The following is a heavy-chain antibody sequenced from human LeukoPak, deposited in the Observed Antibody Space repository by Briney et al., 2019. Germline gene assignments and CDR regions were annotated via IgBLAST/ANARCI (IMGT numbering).Heavy chain of an antibody. CDR3: AKVMKGSERLTMVRGVIIKTAGLYYMDV. CDR2: ISASGGST. D-gene: IGHD3-10*01. V-gene: IGHV3-23*01. J-gene: IGHJ6*03. Sequence: GGSLRLSCAASGFTFSSYSMSWVRQAPGKGLEWVSSISASGGSTNYADSVKGRFTISRDNSKNTVYLQMNSLRAEDTAVYYCAKVMKGSERLTMVRGVIIKTAGLYYMDVWGKGTTVTVSS. CDR1: GFTFSSYS.